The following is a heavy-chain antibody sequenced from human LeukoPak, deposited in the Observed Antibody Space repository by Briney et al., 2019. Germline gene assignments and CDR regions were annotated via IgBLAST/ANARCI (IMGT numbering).Heavy chain of an antibody. J-gene: IGHJ4*02. Sequence: PGVSLRLSCAASGFTLSSYSMNWVRQAPGKGLEWVSSISSSSSYIYYADSVKGRFTISRDNAKNSLYLQMNSLRAEDTAVYYCARTRYSAVPIDYWGQGTLVTVSS. V-gene: IGHV3-21*01. CDR3: ARTRYSAVPIDY. D-gene: IGHD2-15*01. CDR1: GFTLSSYS. CDR2: ISSSSSYI.